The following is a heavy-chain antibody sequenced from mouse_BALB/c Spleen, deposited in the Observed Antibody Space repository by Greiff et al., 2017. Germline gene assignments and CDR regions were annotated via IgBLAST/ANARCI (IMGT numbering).Heavy chain of an antibody. V-gene: IGHV3-6*02. CDR3: AYYFDY. Sequence: ESGPGLVKPSQSLSLTCSVTGYSITSGYYWNWIRQFPENKLEWLGYISYDGSNNYNPSLKNRISITRDTSKNQFFLKLNSVTTEDTATYYCAYYFDYWGQGTTLTVSS. CDR2: ISYDGSN. J-gene: IGHJ2*01. CDR1: GYSITSGYY.